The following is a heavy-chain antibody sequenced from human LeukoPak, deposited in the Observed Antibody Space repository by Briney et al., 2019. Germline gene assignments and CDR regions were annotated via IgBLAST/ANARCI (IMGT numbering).Heavy chain of an antibody. Sequence: GGSLRLSCAASGFTFSSYGMHWVRQAPGKGLEWVAFIRYDGSNKYYADSVKGRFTISRDNSKNTLYLQMNSLRAEDTAVYYCARGDTRITIFGVVINPPDYWGQGTLVTVSS. CDR3: ARGDTRITIFGVVINPPDY. CDR2: IRYDGSNK. CDR1: GFTFSSYG. V-gene: IGHV3-30*02. D-gene: IGHD3-3*01. J-gene: IGHJ4*02.